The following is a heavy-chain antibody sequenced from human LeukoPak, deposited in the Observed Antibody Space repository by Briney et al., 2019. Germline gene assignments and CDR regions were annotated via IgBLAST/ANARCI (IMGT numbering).Heavy chain of an antibody. CDR3: AKLNNDYGDYGDAFDI. D-gene: IGHD4-17*01. CDR1: GFTFSSYA. J-gene: IGHJ3*02. V-gene: IGHV3-30*04. Sequence: GRSLRLSCAASGFTFSSYALHWVRQAPGKGLEWVAVISYDGSNKYYADTVKGRFTISRDNSKNTLYLQMNSLRAEDTAVYYCAKLNNDYGDYGDAFDIWGQGTMVTVSS. CDR2: ISYDGSNK.